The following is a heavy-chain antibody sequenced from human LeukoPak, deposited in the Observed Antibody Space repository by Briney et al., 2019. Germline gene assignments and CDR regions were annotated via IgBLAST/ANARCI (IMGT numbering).Heavy chain of an antibody. D-gene: IGHD3-3*01. J-gene: IGHJ5*02. V-gene: IGHV1-69*05. CDR1: GGTFSSYA. Sequence: SVKVSCKASGGTFSSYAISWVRQAPGQGLEWMGGIIPIFGTANYAQKFQGRVTITTDESTSTAYMELSSPRSEDTAVYCCAREAYDFWSGYFDPWGQGTLVTVSS. CDR2: IIPIFGTA. CDR3: AREAYDFWSGYFDP.